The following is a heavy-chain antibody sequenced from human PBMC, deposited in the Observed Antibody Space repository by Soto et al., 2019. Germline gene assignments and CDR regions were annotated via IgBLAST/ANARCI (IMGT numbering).Heavy chain of an antibody. V-gene: IGHV4-39*01. CDR1: GGSISSSSYY. CDR2: IYYSGST. D-gene: IGHD3-22*01. J-gene: IGHJ4*02. CDR3: ARHQRLGYYDSSGFDY. Sequence: SETLSLTCTVSGGSISSSSYYWGWIRQPPGKGLEWIGSIYYSGSTYYNPSLKSRVTISVDTSKNQFSLKLSSVTAADTAVYYCARHQRLGYYDSSGFDYWGQGTLVTVSS.